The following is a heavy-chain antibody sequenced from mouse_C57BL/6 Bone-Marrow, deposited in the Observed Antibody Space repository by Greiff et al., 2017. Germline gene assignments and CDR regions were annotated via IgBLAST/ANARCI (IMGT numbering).Heavy chain of an antibody. D-gene: IGHD2-1*01. CDR1: GFTFSSYG. CDR3: ARQNYRFNFDY. Sequence: EVQRVESGGDLVKPGGSLKLSCAASGFTFSSYGLSWVRQTPDKRLVWVATVSSGGSYTYYPDCVKGRFTISRDNAKNTLFLQMSSLKSEDTAMYYCARQNYRFNFDYWGQGTTLPVSS. J-gene: IGHJ2*01. CDR2: VSSGGSYT. V-gene: IGHV5-6*01.